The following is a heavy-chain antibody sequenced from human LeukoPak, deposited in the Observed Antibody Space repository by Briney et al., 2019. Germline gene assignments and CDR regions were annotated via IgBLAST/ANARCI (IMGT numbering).Heavy chain of an antibody. Sequence: GGSLRLSCAASGFTFTPYEVNWVRQAPGKGLEWVSYISSIGSTTYYADSVKGRFTISRDNAKNSLYLQMNSLRAEDTAVYYCAKVSVMKTGPYYYYYGMDVWGQGTTVTVSS. CDR2: ISSIGSTT. D-gene: IGHD1-14*01. J-gene: IGHJ6*02. CDR1: GFTFTPYE. CDR3: AKVSVMKTGPYYYYYGMDV. V-gene: IGHV3-48*03.